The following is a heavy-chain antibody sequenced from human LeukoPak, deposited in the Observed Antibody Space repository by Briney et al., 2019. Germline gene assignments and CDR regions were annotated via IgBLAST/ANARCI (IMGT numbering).Heavy chain of an antibody. CDR2: ISGSGANT. CDR3: ARDLSSGTFNYYYMDV. CDR1: GFTFSSSA. D-gene: IGHD6-19*01. J-gene: IGHJ6*03. Sequence: GGSLRLSCAASGFTFSSSAMSWVRQAPGKGLEWVSSISGSGANTYYADSVKGRFTISRDNAKNSLYLQMNSLRAEDTAVYYCARDLSSGTFNYYYMDVWGKGTTVTISS. V-gene: IGHV3-23*01.